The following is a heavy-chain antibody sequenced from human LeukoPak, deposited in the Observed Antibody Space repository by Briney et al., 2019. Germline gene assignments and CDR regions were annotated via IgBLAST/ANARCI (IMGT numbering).Heavy chain of an antibody. CDR2: IDHNGNVN. Sequence: GGSLRLSCAASGFTFSSYWMNWARQAPGKGLEWVASIDHNGNVNYYVDSVKGRFTISRDNAKNSLYLQMSNLRAEDTAVYFCARGGGLDVWGQGATVTVSS. CDR1: GFTFSSYW. D-gene: IGHD3-16*01. V-gene: IGHV3-7*03. CDR3: ARGGGLDV. J-gene: IGHJ6*02.